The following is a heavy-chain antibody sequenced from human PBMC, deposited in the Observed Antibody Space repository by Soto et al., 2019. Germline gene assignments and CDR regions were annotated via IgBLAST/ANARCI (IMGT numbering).Heavy chain of an antibody. V-gene: IGHV3-7*05. Sequence: EVQLVESGGDLVQPGGSLRLSCAASGFSFGSSWMTWVRQAPGKGLEWVANIKKDGSKINYLNSVRGRFTVCRDNAKNSLYLEMNGLRAEDTALYYCARDVSPGSSSLYLDAFEIWGQGTMVTVSS. CDR1: GFSFGSSW. CDR3: ARDVSPGSSSLYLDAFEI. CDR2: IKKDGSKI. D-gene: IGHD6-13*01. J-gene: IGHJ3*02.